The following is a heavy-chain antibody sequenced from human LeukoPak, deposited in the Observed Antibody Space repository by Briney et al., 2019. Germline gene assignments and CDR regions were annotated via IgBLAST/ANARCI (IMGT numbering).Heavy chain of an antibody. D-gene: IGHD6-6*01. J-gene: IGHJ3*02. CDR1: GDSISTGGYY. CDR3: ARHASIAARLWAFDI. Sequence: SETLSLTCTVSGDSISTGGYYWAWIRQHRERGLEWIGYIYYSGSTHYNPSLQSRVTISVDTSKSQFSLKLSSVTAVDTAVYYCARHASIAARLWAFDIWGQGTMVTVSS. CDR2: IYYSGST. V-gene: IGHV4-31*03.